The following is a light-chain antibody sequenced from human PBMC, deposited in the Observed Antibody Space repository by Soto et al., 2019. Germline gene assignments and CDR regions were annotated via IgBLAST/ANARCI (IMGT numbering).Light chain of an antibody. CDR2: DAS. CDR3: QQYNSYSSWT. Sequence: DIEMSQCPSSRSASLGYRVTITCRASQTISNYLNWYQQKSGRAPKLLIYDASSLESGVPSRFSGSGSGTEFTLTISSLQPDDFATYYCQQYNSYSSWTFGQGTKV. J-gene: IGKJ1*01. V-gene: IGKV1-5*01. CDR1: QTISNY.